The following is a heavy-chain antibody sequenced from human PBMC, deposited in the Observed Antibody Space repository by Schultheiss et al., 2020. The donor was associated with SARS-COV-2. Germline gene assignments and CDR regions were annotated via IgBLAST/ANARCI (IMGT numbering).Heavy chain of an antibody. CDR1: GGTFSSYA. Sequence: ASVKVSCKASGGTFSSYAISWVRQAPGQGLEWMGIINPSGGSTSYAQKFQGRVTMTRDTSTSTVYMELSSLRSEDTAVYYCAREAYYYDSSGYYYRRNHAFDIWGQGTMVTVSS. V-gene: IGHV1-46*03. CDR3: AREAYYYDSSGYYYRRNHAFDI. D-gene: IGHD3-22*01. J-gene: IGHJ3*02. CDR2: INPSGGST.